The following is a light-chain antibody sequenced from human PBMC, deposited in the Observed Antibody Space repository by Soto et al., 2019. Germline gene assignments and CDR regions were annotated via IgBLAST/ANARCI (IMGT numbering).Light chain of an antibody. J-gene: IGKJ1*01. CDR3: QQRSNWPPWT. Sequence: EIVMTQSPATLSVSAGERVTLHCRASQSISSSLAWYQQKPGQAPSLLFYGASTRASGVPARFSGSGSGTDFTLTISSLEPEDFAVYYCQQRSNWPPWTFGQGTKVDIK. V-gene: IGKV3-15*01. CDR2: GAS. CDR1: QSISSS.